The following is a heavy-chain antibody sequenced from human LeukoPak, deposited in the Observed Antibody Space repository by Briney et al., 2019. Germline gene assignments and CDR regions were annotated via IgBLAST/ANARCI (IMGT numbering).Heavy chain of an antibody. CDR3: ASHGTSDAFDI. D-gene: IGHD1-1*01. CDR1: GFTFSSYG. Sequence: PGGSLRLSCAASGFTFSSYGMHWVRQAPGKGLVWVSFINTDGSRTSYADSVKGRFTISRDNAKNTLYLQMNSLRAEDTAVYYCASHGTSDAFDIWGQGTMVTVSS. V-gene: IGHV3-74*01. J-gene: IGHJ3*02. CDR2: INTDGSRT.